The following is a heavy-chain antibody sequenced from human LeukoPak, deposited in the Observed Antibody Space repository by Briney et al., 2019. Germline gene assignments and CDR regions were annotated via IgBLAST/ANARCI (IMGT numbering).Heavy chain of an antibody. CDR2: INPSGGST. CDR1: GYTFTSYY. CDR3: ARVGIVGATYDAFDI. D-gene: IGHD1-26*01. V-gene: IGHV1-46*01. J-gene: IGHJ3*02. Sequence: ASVKVSCKASGYTFTSYYMHWVRQAPGQGLEWMGIINPSGGSTSYAQKFQGRVTMTRDTSTSTVYMELSSLRSEDTAVYYCARVGIVGATYDAFDIWGQGTMVTVSS.